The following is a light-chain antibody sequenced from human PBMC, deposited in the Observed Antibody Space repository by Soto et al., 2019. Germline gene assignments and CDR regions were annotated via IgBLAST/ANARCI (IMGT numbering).Light chain of an antibody. CDR3: SSYTSSSTPSV. J-gene: IGLJ1*01. Sequence: QSALTQPASVSGSPGQSITISCTGTSSDVGGYNYVSWYQQHPGKAPKLMIYEVSNRPSGVSNRFSGSKSGNTASLTISGLQAEDEADYYCSSYTSSSTPSVFGTGPKVTV. CDR1: SSDVGGYNY. V-gene: IGLV2-14*01. CDR2: EVS.